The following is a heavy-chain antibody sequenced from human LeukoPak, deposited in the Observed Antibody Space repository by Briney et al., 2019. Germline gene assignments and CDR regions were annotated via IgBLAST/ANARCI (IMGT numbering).Heavy chain of an antibody. CDR1: GYIFSNNW. D-gene: IGHD6-19*01. CDR2: IDPSDSYT. V-gene: IGHV5-10-1*01. Sequence: GESLKISCQGSGYIFSNNWITWVRQMPGKGLEWMGMIDPSDSYTNCSPSFRGHVTISVDSSINTAYLQLTNLKASDTAMYYCARREAVAGPFFDFWGQGTLVSVSS. J-gene: IGHJ4*02. CDR3: ARREAVAGPFFDF.